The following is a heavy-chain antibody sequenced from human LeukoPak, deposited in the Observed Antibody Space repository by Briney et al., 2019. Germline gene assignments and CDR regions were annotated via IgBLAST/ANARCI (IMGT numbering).Heavy chain of an antibody. Sequence: PGGSLRLSCSASGFTFSSYAMSWVRQAPGKELEWVSTVTVSGGGTYYGDSVKGRFTISRDNSKNTLYLQMNSLRAEDTAVYYCAKRAARPAYYFDFWGQGTLVTISS. J-gene: IGHJ4*02. CDR2: VTVSGGGT. CDR1: GFTFSSYA. CDR3: AKRAARPAYYFDF. V-gene: IGHV3-23*01. D-gene: IGHD6-6*01.